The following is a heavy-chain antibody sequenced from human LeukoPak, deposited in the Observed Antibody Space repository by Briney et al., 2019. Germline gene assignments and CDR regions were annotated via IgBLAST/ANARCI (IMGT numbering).Heavy chain of an antibody. V-gene: IGHV3-43*01. CDR3: AKEGDHLGDLQV. D-gene: IGHD3-10*01. CDR2: ISWDGGTI. Sequence: PGGSLRLSCATSGFTFDDYTMHWVRQAPGKGLEWVSLISWDGGTIYYADSVKGRFTISRDNRKNSLYVQMNSLRTEDTALYYCAKEGDHLGDLQVWGQGTLVTVSS. J-gene: IGHJ4*02. CDR1: GFTFDDYT.